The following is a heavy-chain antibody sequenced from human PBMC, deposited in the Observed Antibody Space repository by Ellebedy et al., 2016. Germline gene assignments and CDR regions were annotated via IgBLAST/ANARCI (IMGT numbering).Heavy chain of an antibody. D-gene: IGHD3-9*01. J-gene: IGHJ4*02. CDR2: ISGSGGST. Sequence: GESLKISCAASGFTFSSYAMSWVRQAPGKGLEWVSGISGSGGSTYYADSVKGRFTISRDNSKNTLYLQMNSLRAEDTAVYYCAKDLVYYDILTGYHPVSYYFDYWGQGTLVTVSS. CDR3: AKDLVYYDILTGYHPVSYYFDY. V-gene: IGHV3-23*01. CDR1: GFTFSSYA.